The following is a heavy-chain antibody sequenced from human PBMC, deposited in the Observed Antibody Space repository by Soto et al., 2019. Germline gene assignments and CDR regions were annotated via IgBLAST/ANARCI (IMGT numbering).Heavy chain of an antibody. CDR3: ARGRLEVVVAATHGLNWFDP. CDR2: INHSGST. V-gene: IGHV4-34*01. Sequence: PSETLSLTCAVYGGSFSGYYWSWIGQPPGKGLEWIGEINHSGSTNYNPSLKSRVTISVDTSKNQFSLKLSSVTAADTAVYYCARGRLEVVVAATHGLNWFDPWGQGTLVTVSS. CDR1: GGSFSGYY. J-gene: IGHJ5*02. D-gene: IGHD2-15*01.